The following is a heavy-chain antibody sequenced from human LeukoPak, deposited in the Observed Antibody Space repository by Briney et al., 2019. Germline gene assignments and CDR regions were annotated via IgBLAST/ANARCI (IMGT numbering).Heavy chain of an antibody. J-gene: IGHJ3*02. D-gene: IGHD3-9*01. Sequence: SETLSLTCTVSGGSISSSSYYWGWIRQPPGKELEWIGSIYYSGSTYYNPSLKSRVTISVDTSKNQFSLKLSSVTAADTAVYYCARPHGDILTGLKDAFDIWGQGTMVTVSS. CDR3: ARPHGDILTGLKDAFDI. CDR1: GGSISSSSYY. CDR2: IYYSGST. V-gene: IGHV4-39*01.